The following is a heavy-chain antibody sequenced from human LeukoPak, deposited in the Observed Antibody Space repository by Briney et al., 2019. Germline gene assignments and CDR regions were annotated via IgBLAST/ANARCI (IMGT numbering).Heavy chain of an antibody. CDR2: IYHSGST. CDR1: GGSISTYY. J-gene: IGHJ3*02. V-gene: IGHV4-59*12. Sequence: SETLSLTCTVSGGSISTYYWNWIRQPPGKGLEWIGYIYHSGSTNYNPSLQSRVTISVDTSKNQFSLKLSSVTAADTAVYYCAREEVIVELDDAFDIWGQGTMVTVSS. D-gene: IGHD3-22*01. CDR3: AREEVIVELDDAFDI.